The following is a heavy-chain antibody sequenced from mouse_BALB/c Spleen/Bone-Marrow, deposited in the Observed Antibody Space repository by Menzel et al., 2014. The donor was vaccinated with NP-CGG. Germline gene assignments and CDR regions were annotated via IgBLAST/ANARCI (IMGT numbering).Heavy chain of an antibody. Sequence: EESGGRLVTPGTPLTLTCTVSGFSLNTYAISWVRQAPGKGLEYIGYINYIGITDCATWAKGRFTISXTSTTVDLKITSPTTEDTATYFCTRGGFYSSVWGTYFNLWGQGTLVTVSS. D-gene: IGHD2-12*01. V-gene: IGHV5-6-5*01. CDR2: INYIGIT. J-gene: IGHJ2*01. CDR1: GFSLNTYA. CDR3: TRGGFYSSVWGTYFNL.